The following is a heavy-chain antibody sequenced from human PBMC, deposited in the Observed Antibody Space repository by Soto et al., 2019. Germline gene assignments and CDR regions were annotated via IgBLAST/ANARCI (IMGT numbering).Heavy chain of an antibody. CDR2: INAGNGDT. CDR1: GYTFTSYP. J-gene: IGHJ4*02. Sequence: GASVKVSCKASGYTFTSYPMHWVRQAPGQGLEWMGWINAGNGDTKYSQKFQGRVTITRDTYANTAYMELSSLRSEDTAVFYCARDWPHYESSGPGEYWGQGTLVSVS. D-gene: IGHD3-22*01. CDR3: ARDWPHYESSGPGEY. V-gene: IGHV1-3*01.